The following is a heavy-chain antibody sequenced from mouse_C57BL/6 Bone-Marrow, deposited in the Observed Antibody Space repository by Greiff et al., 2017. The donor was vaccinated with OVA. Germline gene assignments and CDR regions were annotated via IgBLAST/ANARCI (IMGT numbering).Heavy chain of an antibody. J-gene: IGHJ3*01. CDR2: INPNNGGT. CDR3: ASPYCYGDGAFFAY. Sequence: EVQGVESGPELVKPGASVKIPCKASGYTFTDYNMDWVKQSHGKSLEWIGDINPNNGGTIYNQKFKGKATLTVDKSSSTAYMELRSLTSEDTAVYYCASPYCYGDGAFFAYWGQGTLVTVSA. V-gene: IGHV1-18*01. CDR1: GYTFTDYN. D-gene: IGHD1-1*01.